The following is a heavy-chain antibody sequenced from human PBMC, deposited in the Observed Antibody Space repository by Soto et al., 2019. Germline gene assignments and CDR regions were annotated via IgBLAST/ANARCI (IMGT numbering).Heavy chain of an antibody. J-gene: IGHJ3*02. CDR1: AGSIRSSNYY. D-gene: IGHD2-15*01. Sequence: QLQLQESGPGLVKPSETLSLTCTVSAGSIRSSNYYWGWIRQPPGKGMEWIGNIYYSGSTYYNPSLKSRVTISINTSKNQFSLRLTSVTAADTAVYYCASPPVAGRGGAFDIWGQGTMVTVSS. V-gene: IGHV4-39*01. CDR2: IYYSGST. CDR3: ASPPVAGRGGAFDI.